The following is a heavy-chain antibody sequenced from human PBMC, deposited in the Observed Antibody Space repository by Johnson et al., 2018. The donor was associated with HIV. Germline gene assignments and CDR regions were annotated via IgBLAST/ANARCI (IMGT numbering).Heavy chain of an antibody. Sequence: AAGGVTFSNYAMSWVRQAPGKGLEWVSAISGSGDTAYYADSVKGRFTISRDSSKNTLFLQMNSLRAEDTAVYYCARGPYYYDAFDIWGQGTMVTVSS. J-gene: IGHJ3*02. D-gene: IGHD3-10*01. CDR3: ARGPYYYDAFDI. CDR2: ISGSGDTA. CDR1: GVTFSNYA. V-gene: IGHV3-23*01.